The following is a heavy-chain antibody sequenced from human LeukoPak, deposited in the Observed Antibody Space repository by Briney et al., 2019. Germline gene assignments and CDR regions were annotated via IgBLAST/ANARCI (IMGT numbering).Heavy chain of an antibody. Sequence: ASVKVSCKASGYTFTSYGISWVRQAPGQGLEWMGIINPSGGSTSYAQKFQGRVTMTRDTSTSTVYMELSSLRSEDTAVYYCARGRGGSYFDYWGQGTLVTVSS. CDR1: GYTFTSYG. D-gene: IGHD3-16*01. V-gene: IGHV1-46*01. J-gene: IGHJ4*02. CDR3: ARGRGGSYFDY. CDR2: INPSGGST.